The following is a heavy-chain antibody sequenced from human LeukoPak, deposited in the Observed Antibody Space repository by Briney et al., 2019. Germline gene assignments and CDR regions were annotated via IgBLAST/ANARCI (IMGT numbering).Heavy chain of an antibody. V-gene: IGHV4-59*01. CDR2: IYYSGST. J-gene: IGHJ3*01. CDR3: ARGVISTDAFDV. CDR1: GYSISSYY. Sequence: SETLSLTCTVSGYSISSYYWIWIRQPPGKGLEWIGYIYYSGSTIYNPSLKGRVTMSLDTSKNQFSLKLRSVTAADTAVYYCARGVISTDAFDVWGQGTMVTVSS. D-gene: IGHD3-3*02.